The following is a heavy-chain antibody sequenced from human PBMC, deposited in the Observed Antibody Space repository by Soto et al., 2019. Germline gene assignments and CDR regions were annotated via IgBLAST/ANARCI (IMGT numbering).Heavy chain of an antibody. D-gene: IGHD4-17*01. CDR3: ARDGSTVTTGSPEGWYFDL. CDR2: INPSGGST. V-gene: IGHV1-46*01. J-gene: IGHJ2*01. Sequence: QVQLVQSGAEVKKPGASVKVSCKASGYTFTSYYMHWVRQAPGQGLEWMGIINPSGGSTSYAQKFPGRVTVTRDTSTSTVSMELSSLRSEDTAVYYCARDGSTVTTGSPEGWYFDLWGRGTLVTVSS. CDR1: GYTFTSYY.